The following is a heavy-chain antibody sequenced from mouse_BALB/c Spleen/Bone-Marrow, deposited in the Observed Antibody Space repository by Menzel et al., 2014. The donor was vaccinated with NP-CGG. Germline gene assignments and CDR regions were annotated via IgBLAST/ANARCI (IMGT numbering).Heavy chain of an antibody. CDR3: TRRGFDF. CDR1: GFNIKDTY. CDR2: IDPENGNI. V-gene: IGHV14-3*02. J-gene: IGHJ2*01. Sequence: EVQLQQSGAELVKPGASVKLSCTASGFNIKDTYIHWVKRRPEQGLEWIGRIDPENGNIKYDPKFQVKATITADTSSNTAYLQLSSLTSEDTAVYYCTRRGFDFLGQGTTLTVSS.